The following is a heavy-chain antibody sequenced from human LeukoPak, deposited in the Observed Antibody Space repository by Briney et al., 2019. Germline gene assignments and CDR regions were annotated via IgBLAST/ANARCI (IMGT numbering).Heavy chain of an antibody. CDR2: INHSGST. CDR1: GGSFSGYY. V-gene: IGHV4-34*01. D-gene: IGHD6-13*01. Sequence: PSETLSLTCAVYGGSFSGYYWSWIRQPPGKGLEWIGEINHSGSTNYNPSLKSRVTISVDTSKNQFFLKLSSVTAADTAVYYCARGGIRQRAAGRSYYYYYYMDVWGKGTTVTVSS. CDR3: ARGGIRQRAAGRSYYYYYYMDV. J-gene: IGHJ6*03.